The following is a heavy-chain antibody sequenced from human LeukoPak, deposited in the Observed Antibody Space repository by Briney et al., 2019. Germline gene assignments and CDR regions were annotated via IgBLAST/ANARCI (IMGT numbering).Heavy chain of an antibody. J-gene: IGHJ4*02. D-gene: IGHD3/OR15-3a*01. V-gene: IGHV4-38-2*02. CDR3: ARQTGSGLFILP. CDR1: GYSISSGYY. CDR2: IYYTGNT. Sequence: SETLSLTCTVSGYSISSGYYWGWIRQPPGMGLEWIGSIYYTGNTYYNASLKSQVSISIDTSKNQFSLKLTSVTAADTAVYYCARQTGSGLFILPGGQGTLVSVSS.